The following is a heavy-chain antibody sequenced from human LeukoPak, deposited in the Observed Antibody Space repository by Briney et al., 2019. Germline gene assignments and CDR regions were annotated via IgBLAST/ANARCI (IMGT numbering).Heavy chain of an antibody. CDR2: IFYTGST. CDR1: GGSISGNY. J-gene: IGHJ3*01. CDR3: VRARDMAFDF. Sequence: SETLSLTCTVSGGSISGNYWSWIRQPPGKTLEWIANIFYTGSTIYNPSLKSRVTISLDTSKNQFSLQLRSVAAADTAVCYCVRARDMAFDFWGQGTMVTVSS. D-gene: IGHD2-21*02. V-gene: IGHV4-59*01.